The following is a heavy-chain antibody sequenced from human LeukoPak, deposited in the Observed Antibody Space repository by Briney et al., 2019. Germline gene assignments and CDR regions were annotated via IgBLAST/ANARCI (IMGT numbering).Heavy chain of an antibody. CDR3: ARDSSTVTTPYFDY. Sequence: GASVKVSCKASGFTFTHYCIHWVRQAPGQGLEWMGWINANSGGTNYAQDFQGRITMTRDTSISTAYMELSRLTSDDTAVYYCARDSSTVTTPYFDYWGQGTLVTVSS. CDR1: GFTFTHYC. D-gene: IGHD4-11*01. J-gene: IGHJ4*02. V-gene: IGHV1-2*02. CDR2: INANSGGT.